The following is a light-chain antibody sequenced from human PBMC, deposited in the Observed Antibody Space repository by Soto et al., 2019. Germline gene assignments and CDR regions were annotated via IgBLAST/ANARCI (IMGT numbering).Light chain of an antibody. CDR2: KAS. CDR1: QSISSW. CDR3: QQYNDNWT. Sequence: DIQMTQSPSTLSASVGDRVTITCRASQSISSWLAWHQQKPGKAPRLLVYKASNLESGVPSRFSGSGSGTEFTLTITSLQPDDSATYYCQQYNDNWTFGQGTKMDIK. J-gene: IGKJ1*01. V-gene: IGKV1-5*03.